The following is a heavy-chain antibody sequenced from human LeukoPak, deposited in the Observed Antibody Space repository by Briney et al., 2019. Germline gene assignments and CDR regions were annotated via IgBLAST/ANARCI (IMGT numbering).Heavy chain of an antibody. CDR1: GFTFSSYW. V-gene: IGHV3-74*01. Sequence: GGSLRLSCAASGFTFSSYWMHWVRQAPGKGLVWVSRINSGGSSTSYADSVKGRFTISRDNAKNTLYLQMNSLRAEDTAVYYCARVGELGYCSSTSCYMGYGYWGQGTLVTVSS. J-gene: IGHJ4*02. CDR2: INSGGSST. D-gene: IGHD2-2*02. CDR3: ARVGELGYCSSTSCYMGYGY.